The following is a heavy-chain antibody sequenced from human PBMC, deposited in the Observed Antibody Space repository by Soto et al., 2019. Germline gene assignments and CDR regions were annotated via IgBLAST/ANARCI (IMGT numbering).Heavy chain of an antibody. CDR3: TNRKLPTRPWGPAFDV. CDR2: ISSSGGST. J-gene: IGHJ3*01. V-gene: IGHV3-23*01. D-gene: IGHD6-6*01. Sequence: EVQLLESGGGLVQPGGSLRLSCAASGFTFSSYAMSWVRQPPGKGLEWVSAISSSGGSTYYPDSVKGRFTISRDNSKHSLFLQMNSLRAEDTAVYYCTNRKLPTRPWGPAFDVWGQGTMVTVSS. CDR1: GFTFSSYA.